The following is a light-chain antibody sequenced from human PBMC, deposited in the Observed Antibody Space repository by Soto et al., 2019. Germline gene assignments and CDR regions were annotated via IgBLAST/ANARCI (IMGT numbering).Light chain of an antibody. CDR1: NSDVGAFNY. J-gene: IGLJ1*01. V-gene: IGLV2-14*03. CDR3: SSYTTSSTRV. Sequence: QSALTQPASVSGSPGRSIAITCTGTNSDVGAFNYVSWYQQHPDKAPKLMIYEVSNRPSGVSSRFSGSKSVNTATLTISGLQTEDEADYYCSSYTTSSTRVFGTGTKVTVL. CDR2: EVS.